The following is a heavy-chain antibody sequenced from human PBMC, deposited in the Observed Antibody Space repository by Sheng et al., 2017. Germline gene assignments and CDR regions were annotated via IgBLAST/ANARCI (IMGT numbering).Heavy chain of an antibody. V-gene: IGHV3-33*01. CDR2: IWYDGSNK. Sequence: QVQLVESGGGVVQPGRSLRLSCAASGFTFSSYGMHWVRQAPGKGLEWVAVIWYDGSNKYYADSVKGRFTISRDNSKNTLYLQMNSLRAEDTAVYYCAREWGLWFGELLRDPGLGYWGQGTLVTVSS. CDR1: GFTFSSYG. CDR3: AREWGLWFGELLRDPGLGY. J-gene: IGHJ4*02. D-gene: IGHD3-10*01.